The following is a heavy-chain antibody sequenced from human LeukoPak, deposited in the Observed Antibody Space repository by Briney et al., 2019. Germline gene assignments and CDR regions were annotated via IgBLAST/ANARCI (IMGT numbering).Heavy chain of an antibody. Sequence: GGSLRLPCAASGFTFSNYVVHWVRQAPGKGLEWVVVISYDGSNEYYADSVKGRFTISRDNSKNTLYLQMNSLRAEDTAVYYCARDEDGSGVGNYYFDYWGQGTLVTVSS. V-gene: IGHV3-30-3*01. D-gene: IGHD3-10*01. CDR3: ARDEDGSGVGNYYFDY. J-gene: IGHJ4*02. CDR2: ISYDGSNE. CDR1: GFTFSNYV.